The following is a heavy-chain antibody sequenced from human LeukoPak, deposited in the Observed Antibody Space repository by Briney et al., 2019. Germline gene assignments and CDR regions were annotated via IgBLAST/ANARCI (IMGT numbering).Heavy chain of an antibody. CDR3: AKDGYDSSGYNWFDP. D-gene: IGHD3-22*01. Sequence: GGSLRLSCAASGFTFSSYGMHWVRQAPGKGLEWVAVISYDGSNKYYADSVKGRFTISRDNAKNSLYLQMNSLRAEDTALYYCAKDGYDSSGYNWFDPWGQGTLVTVSS. V-gene: IGHV3-30*18. J-gene: IGHJ5*02. CDR2: ISYDGSNK. CDR1: GFTFSSYG.